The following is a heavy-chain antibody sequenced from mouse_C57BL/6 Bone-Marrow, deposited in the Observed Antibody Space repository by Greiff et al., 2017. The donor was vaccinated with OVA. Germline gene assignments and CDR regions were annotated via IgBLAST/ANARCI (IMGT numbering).Heavy chain of an antibody. V-gene: IGHV5-4*03. J-gene: IGHJ3*01. Sequence: EVKVVESGGGLVKPGGSLKLSCAASGFTFSSYAMSWVRQTPEKRLEWVATISDGGSYTYYPDNVKGRFTISRDNAKNNLYLQMSHLKSEDTAMYYCARVGSPFTYWGQGTLVTVSA. CDR3: ARVGSPFTY. CDR2: ISDGGSYT. CDR1: GFTFSSYA.